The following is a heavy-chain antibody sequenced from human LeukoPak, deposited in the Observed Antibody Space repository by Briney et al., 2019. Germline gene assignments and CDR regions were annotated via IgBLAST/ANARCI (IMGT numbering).Heavy chain of an antibody. CDR2: ISGSGSYI. V-gene: IGHV3-21*01. CDR3: ARDLYGDYVCDN. D-gene: IGHD4-17*01. CDR1: GFTFSSYA. J-gene: IGHJ4*02. Sequence: GGSLRLSCAASGFTFSSYAMSWVRQAPGKGLEWVSAISGSGSYIYYADSVKGRFTISRDNAKNSLYLQMNSLRAEDTAVYYCARDLYGDYVCDNWGQGTLVTVSS.